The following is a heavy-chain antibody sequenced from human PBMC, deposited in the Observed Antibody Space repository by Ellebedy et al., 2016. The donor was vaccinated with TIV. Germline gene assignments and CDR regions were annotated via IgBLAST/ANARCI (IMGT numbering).Heavy chain of an antibody. CDR3: AKGRGGGSESSAPRYYFDY. CDR1: GFTFSSYA. CDR2: ISNTCSRT. Sequence: PGGSLRLSCAASGFTFSSYAMSWVRQAPGKGLEWVSTISNTCSRTYYADSVEGRFIISRDNSKKTLYLQMNSLRAEDTAVYYCAKGRGGGSESSAPRYYFDYWGLGTLVTVSS. J-gene: IGHJ4*02. V-gene: IGHV3-23*01. D-gene: IGHD3-22*01.